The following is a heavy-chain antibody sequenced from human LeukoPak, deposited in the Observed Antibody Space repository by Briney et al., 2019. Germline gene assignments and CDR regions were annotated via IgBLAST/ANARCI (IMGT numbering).Heavy chain of an antibody. D-gene: IGHD6-13*01. CDR1: GGSISSSSYY. CDR2: IYYSGST. V-gene: IGHV4-39*02. J-gene: IGHJ4*02. Sequence: SETLSLTCTVSGGSISSSSYYWGWIRQPPGKGLEWIGSIYYSGSTYYNPSLKSRVTISVDTSKNQFSLKLSSVTAADTAVYYCARESGIAAAGSRGGIDYWGQGTLVTVSS. CDR3: ARESGIAAAGSRGGIDY.